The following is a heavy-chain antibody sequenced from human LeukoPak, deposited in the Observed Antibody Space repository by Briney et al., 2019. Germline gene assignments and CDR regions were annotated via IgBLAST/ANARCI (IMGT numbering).Heavy chain of an antibody. Sequence: GGSLRLSCAASGFTFSSYWMSWVRQAPGKGLEWVANIKQDGSEKYYVDSVKGRFTISRDNAKNSLYLQMSSLRAEDTAVYYCAREPITMVRGVIINEHYFDYWGQGTLVTVSS. CDR2: IKQDGSEK. CDR3: AREPITMVRGVIINEHYFDY. V-gene: IGHV3-7*01. CDR1: GFTFSSYW. J-gene: IGHJ4*02. D-gene: IGHD3-10*01.